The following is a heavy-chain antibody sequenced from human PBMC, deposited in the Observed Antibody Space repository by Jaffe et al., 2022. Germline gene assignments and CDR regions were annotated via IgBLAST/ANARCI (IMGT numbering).Heavy chain of an antibody. CDR2: ISWNSGSI. D-gene: IGHD3-10*01. CDR1: GFTFDDYA. CDR3: AKGSSGSYYPNNWFDP. Sequence: EVQLVESGGGLVQPGRSLRLSCAASGFTFDDYAMHWVRQAPGKGLEWVSGISWNSGSIGYADSVKGRFTISRDNAKNSLYLQMNSLRAEDTALYYCAKGSSGSYYPNNWFDPWGQGTLVTVSS. J-gene: IGHJ5*02. V-gene: IGHV3-9*01.